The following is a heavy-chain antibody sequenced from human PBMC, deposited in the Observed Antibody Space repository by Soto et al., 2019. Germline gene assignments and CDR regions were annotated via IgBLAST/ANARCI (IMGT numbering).Heavy chain of an antibody. D-gene: IGHD3-22*01. CDR2: INPTDGSV. Sequence: QVQLVQSGAEVKKPGASVKVSCTASGYTFKSFYMHWVRQAPGQGLEWIGMINPTDGSVSFAQKFQDRVTLTTDRPTSTVYMELSSLTREDTAGYFCSRDFGRHVAVDTTGWFDPWGQGTLVTVSS. CDR3: SRDFGRHVAVDTTGWFDP. V-gene: IGHV1-46*02. CDR1: GYTFKSFY. J-gene: IGHJ5*02.